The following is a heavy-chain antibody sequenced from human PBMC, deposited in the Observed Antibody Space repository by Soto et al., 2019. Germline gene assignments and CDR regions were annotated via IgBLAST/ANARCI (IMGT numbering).Heavy chain of an antibody. CDR1: GYSISSSNW. J-gene: IGHJ4*02. Sequence: QVQLQESGPGLVKPSDTLSLTSAVSGYSISSSNWWGWIRQPPGKGLEFIGSIYYTGSTYYDPSLKSRVTMSVDTSKNQFSLKLSSVTAVDTAVYYCARIARSNSFDYWGQGTLVTVSS. CDR2: IYYTGST. D-gene: IGHD6-6*01. CDR3: ARIARSNSFDY. V-gene: IGHV4-28*01.